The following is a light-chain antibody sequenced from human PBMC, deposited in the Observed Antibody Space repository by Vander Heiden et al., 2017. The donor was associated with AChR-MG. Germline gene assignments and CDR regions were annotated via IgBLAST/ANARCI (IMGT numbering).Light chain of an antibody. Sequence: QSALTQPHSVSGSPGQSVTISCTGTSSDVGRYNYVSWYQQHPGKVPKLKIYDVSKRPSGVPDRFSGSKSGNTASLTISGLQAEDEADYYCCSYAGSYAVFGGGTKVTVL. CDR1: SSDVGRYNY. V-gene: IGLV2-11*01. CDR2: DVS. J-gene: IGLJ3*02. CDR3: CSYAGSYAV.